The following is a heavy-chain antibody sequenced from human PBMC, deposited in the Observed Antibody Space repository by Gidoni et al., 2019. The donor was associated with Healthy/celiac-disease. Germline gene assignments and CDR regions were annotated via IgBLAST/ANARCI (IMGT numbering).Heavy chain of an antibody. CDR1: GFTFDDYA. Sequence: EVQLVESGGGLVQPGRSLRLSCAASGFTFDDYAMHWVRQAPGKGLEWVSGISWNSGSIGYADSVKGRFTISRDNAKNSLYLQMNSLRAEDTALYYCAKYSSWNYFDYWGQGTLVTVSS. V-gene: IGHV3-9*01. CDR2: ISWNSGSI. CDR3: AKYSSWNYFDY. D-gene: IGHD6-13*01. J-gene: IGHJ4*02.